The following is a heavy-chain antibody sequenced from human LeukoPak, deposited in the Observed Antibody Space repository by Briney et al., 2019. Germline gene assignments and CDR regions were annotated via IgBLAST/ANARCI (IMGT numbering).Heavy chain of an antibody. CDR3: ASDSLAPDYYDSSGKTLGAFDI. CDR1: GGTVSSSA. D-gene: IGHD3-22*01. J-gene: IGHJ3*02. V-gene: IGHV1-69*05. CDR2: IIPVFGTA. Sequence: GASVKVSCKASGGTVSSSAISWVRQAPGQGPEWMGGIIPVFGTAKYAQKFQGRITIIRDESTSTAYMELRSLRSEDTAVYYCASDSLAPDYYDSSGKTLGAFDIWGQGTMVTVSS.